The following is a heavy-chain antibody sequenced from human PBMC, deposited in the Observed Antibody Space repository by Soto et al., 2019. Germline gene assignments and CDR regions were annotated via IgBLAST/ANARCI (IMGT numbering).Heavy chain of an antibody. Sequence: EVQLVESGGGLVQPGGSLKLSCAAAGLSFNDSALHWVRQVSGKGLEWVGRIRSKANSYATIYAASVKGRFTMSRDDSKNTASLQMNSLKIEATAVYYCSRKLEGAAYPASHFSGMDVWGHGTTVTVSS. J-gene: IGHJ6*02. CDR1: GLSFNDSA. CDR3: SRKLEGAAYPASHFSGMDV. V-gene: IGHV3-73*02. CDR2: IRSKANSYAT. D-gene: IGHD2-21*01.